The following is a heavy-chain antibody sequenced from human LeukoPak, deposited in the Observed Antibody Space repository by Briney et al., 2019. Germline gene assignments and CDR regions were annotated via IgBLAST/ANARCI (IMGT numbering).Heavy chain of an antibody. CDR1: GFTFSDAW. D-gene: IGHD1-26*01. CDR3: TTDSTGGAWEGAPPY. Sequence: GGSLRLSCAASGFTFSDAWMSWVRQAPGKGPEWVGHIKRKTDGGTTDYAAPVKGRFTISRDDSKDTLHLQMKSLKSDDTGVYYCTTDSTGGAWEGAPPYWGQGTLVTVSS. CDR2: IKRKTDGGTT. J-gene: IGHJ4*02. V-gene: IGHV3-15*01.